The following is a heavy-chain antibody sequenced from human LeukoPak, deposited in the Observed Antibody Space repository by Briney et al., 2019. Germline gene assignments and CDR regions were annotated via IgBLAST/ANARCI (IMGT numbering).Heavy chain of an antibody. CDR3: VRTSTSYYYEY. J-gene: IGHJ4*02. CDR2: ISGTDYNT. CDR1: GFSSGGYA. Sequence: GGSLRLSCAASGFSSGGYAMGWVRQVPGKGLEWVSTISGTDYNTYYADSVKGRFTISRDNSKNTLYLQMSSLRAEDTAVYYCVRTSTSYYYEYWGRGTLVTVSS. D-gene: IGHD2/OR15-2a*01. V-gene: IGHV3-23*01.